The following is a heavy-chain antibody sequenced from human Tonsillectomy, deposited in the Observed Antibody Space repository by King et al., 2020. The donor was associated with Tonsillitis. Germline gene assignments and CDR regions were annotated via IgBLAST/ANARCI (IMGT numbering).Heavy chain of an antibody. D-gene: IGHD2-2*02. J-gene: IGHJ6*02. CDR1: GFSFSISG. CDR3: ANLQGTSIPRGSGMDV. V-gene: IGHV3-30*02. Sequence: VQLVESGGGVVQPGGSLRLSCAASGFSFSISGMHWVRQAPGKGLEWVAFIRYDGSNKYYGDSVKGRCTISRDNSKNTLYLQMNSLRPEDTAVYYCANLQGTSIPRGSGMDVWGQGATVTVSS. CDR2: IRYDGSNK.